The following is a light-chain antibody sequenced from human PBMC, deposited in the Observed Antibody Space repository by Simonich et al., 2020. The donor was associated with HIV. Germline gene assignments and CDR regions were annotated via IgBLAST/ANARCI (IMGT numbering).Light chain of an antibody. V-gene: IGLV2-11*01. CDR3: CSYAGSYTSWV. CDR1: SHDVGGYNF. CDR2: EGS. Sequence: QSALTQPRSVSGSPGQSVSISCTGTSHDVGGYNFFSWYQQHPGKAPKLMIYEGSKRPSRVSNRFSGSKSGNTASLTISGLQAEDEADYYCCSYAGSYTSWVFGGGTKLTVL. J-gene: IGLJ3*02.